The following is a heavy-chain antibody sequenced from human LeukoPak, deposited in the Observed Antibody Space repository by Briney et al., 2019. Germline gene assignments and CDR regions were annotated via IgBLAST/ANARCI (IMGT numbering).Heavy chain of an antibody. J-gene: IGHJ4*02. CDR2: ISSNGGST. D-gene: IGHD5-12*01. V-gene: IGHV3-64*01. Sequence: GGSLRLSCAASGFTFSSYAMHWVRQAPGKGLDYVSAISSNGGSTYYANSVKGRFTISRDNSKNTLYLQMGSLGAEDMAVYYCARGKWLPKVIDYWGQGTLVTVSS. CDR3: ARGKWLPKVIDY. CDR1: GFTFSSYA.